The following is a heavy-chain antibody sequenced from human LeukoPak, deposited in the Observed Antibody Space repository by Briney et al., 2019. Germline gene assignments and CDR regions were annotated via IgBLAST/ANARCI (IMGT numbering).Heavy chain of an antibody. CDR2: INHSGST. D-gene: IGHD3-22*01. Sequence: SETLSLTCAVYGGSFSGYYWSWIRQPPGKGLEWIGEINHSGSTNYNPSLKSRVTISVDTSKNQFSLKLSSVTAADTAVYYCASLADYCDSSGYFLNYWGQGTLVTVSS. V-gene: IGHV4-34*01. J-gene: IGHJ4*02. CDR1: GGSFSGYY. CDR3: ASLADYCDSSGYFLNY.